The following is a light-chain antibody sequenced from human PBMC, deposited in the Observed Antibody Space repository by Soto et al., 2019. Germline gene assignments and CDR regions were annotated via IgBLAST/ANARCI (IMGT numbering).Light chain of an antibody. CDR3: QSYDSSTVV. CDR1: SGSIASNY. J-gene: IGLJ2*01. CDR2: EDN. V-gene: IGLV6-57*02. Sequence: NFMLTQPHSVSESPGKTVTISCTGSSGSIASNYVQWYQQRPGSAPTTVIHEDNQRPSGVPDRFSGSIDSSSNSASLTIPGLKTEDEADYYCQSYDSSTVVFGGGTKLTVL.